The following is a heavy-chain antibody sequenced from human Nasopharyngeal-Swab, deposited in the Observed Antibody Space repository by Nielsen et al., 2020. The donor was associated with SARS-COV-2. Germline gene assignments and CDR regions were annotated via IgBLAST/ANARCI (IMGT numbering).Heavy chain of an antibody. CDR3: ARLRSSSFYYYYYMDV. Sequence: SETLSLTCTVSGGSISSYYWSWIRQPPGKGLEWIGYIYYSGSTNYNPSLKSRVTISVDTSKNQFSLELSSVTAADTAVYYCARLRSSSFYYYYYMDVWGKGTTVTVSS. CDR2: IYYSGST. D-gene: IGHD6-6*01. CDR1: GGSISSYY. J-gene: IGHJ6*03. V-gene: IGHV4-59*08.